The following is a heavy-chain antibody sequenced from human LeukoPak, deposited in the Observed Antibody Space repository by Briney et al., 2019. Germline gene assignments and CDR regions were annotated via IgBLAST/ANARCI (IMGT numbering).Heavy chain of an antibody. CDR1: GYTFTSYG. CDR3: ARLVVTVNRSPSYYFDY. V-gene: IGHV1-18*01. D-gene: IGHD2-21*02. Sequence: ASVKVSCKASGYTFTSYGISWVRQAPGQGLEWMGWISAYNGNTNYAQKLQGRVTMTTDTSTSTAYMELRSLRSDDTAVYYCARLVVTVNRSPSYYFDYWGQGTLVTVSS. CDR2: ISAYNGNT. J-gene: IGHJ4*02.